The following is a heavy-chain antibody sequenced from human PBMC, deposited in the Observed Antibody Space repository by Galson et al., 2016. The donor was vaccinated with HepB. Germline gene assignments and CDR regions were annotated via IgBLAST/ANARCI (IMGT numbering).Heavy chain of an antibody. D-gene: IGHD4-17*01. CDR1: GGSISSSSHW. Sequence: SETLSLTCTVSGGSISSSSHWWGWIRQPPGKGLEWIGNIFYTGSAYHNPSLKSRVSISVDTSKNQFFLKLTSVTAADTDVYYCAKPDYSDRHTFDVWGQGTMVTVSS. CDR3: AKPDYSDRHTFDV. CDR2: IFYTGSA. J-gene: IGHJ3*01. V-gene: IGHV4-39*01.